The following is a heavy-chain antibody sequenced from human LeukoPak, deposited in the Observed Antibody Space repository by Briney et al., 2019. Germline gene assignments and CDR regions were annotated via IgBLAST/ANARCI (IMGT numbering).Heavy chain of an antibody. D-gene: IGHD2-2*01. CDR1: RYTFTRYG. V-gene: IGHV1-18*01. CDR3: ARAPIVVVPAASWFDP. CDR2: INAYNGNT. J-gene: IGHJ5*02. Sequence: SVTDSRMSSRYTFTRYGISWVRRAAAQGHVWMRWINAYNGNTNYAQKLQGRVTMTTDTSTSTAYMELRSLRSDDTAVYYCARAPIVVVPAASWFDPWGQGTLVTVSS.